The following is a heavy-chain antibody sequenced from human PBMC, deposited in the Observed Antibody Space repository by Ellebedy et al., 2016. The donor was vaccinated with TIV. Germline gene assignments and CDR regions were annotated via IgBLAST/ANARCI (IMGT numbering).Heavy chain of an antibody. D-gene: IGHD3-10*01. CDR3: ARVEGPGDWFDP. V-gene: IGHV4-59*01. CDR2: ISYSGSA. Sequence: MPGGSLTLSCTVSGGSISPYYWSWIRQPPGKGLEWIGYISYSGSAHYNPSLTSRVTISVDTSKNHFSLRLTSVTAADTAVDYCARVEGPGDWFDPWGQGTLVTVSS. J-gene: IGHJ5*02. CDR1: GGSISPYY.